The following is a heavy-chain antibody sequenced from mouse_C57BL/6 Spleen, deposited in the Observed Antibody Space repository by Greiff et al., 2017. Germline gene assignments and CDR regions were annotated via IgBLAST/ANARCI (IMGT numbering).Heavy chain of an antibody. CDR1: GYTFTSYW. V-gene: IGHV1-53*01. J-gene: IGHJ4*01. CDR3: ARNFDYGSRPLYAMDY. CDR2: INPSNGGT. D-gene: IGHD1-1*01. Sequence: QVQLQQPGTELVKPGASVKLSCKASGYTFTSYWMHWVKQRPGQGLEWIGNINPSNGGTNYNEKFKSKATLTVDKSSSTAYMQLSSLTSEDSAVYYCARNFDYGSRPLYAMDYWGQGTSVTVSS.